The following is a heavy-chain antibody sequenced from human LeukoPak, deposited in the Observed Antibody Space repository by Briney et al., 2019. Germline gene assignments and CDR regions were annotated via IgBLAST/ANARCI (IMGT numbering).Heavy chain of an antibody. CDR1: GGSFSGYY. D-gene: IGHD6-13*01. CDR2: INHSGST. V-gene: IGHV4-34*01. J-gene: IGHJ5*02. CDR3: AKGSSWYGGFDP. Sequence: PSETLSLTCAVYGGSFSGYYWSWIRQPPGKGLEWIGEINHSGSTNYNPSLKSRVTISVDTSKNQFSLKLSSATAADTAVYYCAKGSSWYGGFDPWGQGTLVTVSS.